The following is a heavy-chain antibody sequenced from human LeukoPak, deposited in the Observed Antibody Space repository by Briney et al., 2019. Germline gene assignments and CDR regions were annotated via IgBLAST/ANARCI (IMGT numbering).Heavy chain of an antibody. J-gene: IGHJ3*02. Sequence: GGSLRLSCAASGFTFSSYSMNWVRQAPGKGLEWVAFIRYDGSNKYYADSVKGRFTISRDNSKNTLYLQMNSLRAEDTAVYYCAKDLSQDIVVVPAAEGDAFDIWGQGTMVTVSS. D-gene: IGHD2-2*01. V-gene: IGHV3-30*02. CDR3: AKDLSQDIVVVPAAEGDAFDI. CDR2: IRYDGSNK. CDR1: GFTFSSYS.